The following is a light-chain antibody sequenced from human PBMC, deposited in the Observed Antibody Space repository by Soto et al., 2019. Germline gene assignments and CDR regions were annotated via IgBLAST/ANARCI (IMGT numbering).Light chain of an antibody. CDR3: QQSHSPPYT. CDR1: QSISSY. CDR2: IAS. Sequence: DIQMTQSPSSLSASVGDRVTISCRASQSISSYLNWYQQKPGKAPNLLIYIASSLQSGVPSRFSGSGSGTDFTLTISSLQVEDFATYYCQQSHSPPYTFGQGTKLEIK. J-gene: IGKJ2*01. V-gene: IGKV1-39*01.